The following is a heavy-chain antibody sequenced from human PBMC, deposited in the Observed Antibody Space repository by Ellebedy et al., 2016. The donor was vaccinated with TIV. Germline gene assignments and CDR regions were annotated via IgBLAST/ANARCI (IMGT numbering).Heavy chain of an antibody. CDR1: GYTFTSYY. Sequence: ASVKVSCXASGYTFTSYYMHWVRQAPGQGLEWMGIINPSGGSTSYAQKFQGRVTMTRDTSTSTVYMELSSLRSEDTAVYYCAREQGGSSSSELSGYFQHWGQGTLVTVSS. CDR3: AREQGGSSSSELSGYFQH. J-gene: IGHJ1*01. V-gene: IGHV1-46*01. D-gene: IGHD6-6*01. CDR2: INPSGGST.